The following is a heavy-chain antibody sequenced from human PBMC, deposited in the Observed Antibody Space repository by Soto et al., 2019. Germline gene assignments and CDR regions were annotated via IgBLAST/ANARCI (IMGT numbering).Heavy chain of an antibody. CDR1: GYTFTSYA. V-gene: IGHV1-3*01. D-gene: IGHD3-3*01. CDR2: INAGNGNT. CDR3: ARADVSLEWLLYWFDP. J-gene: IGHJ5*02. Sequence: GASVKVSCKASGYTFTSYAMHWVRQAPGQRLEWMGWINAGNGNTKYSQKFQGRVTITRDTSASTAYMELSSLRSEDTAVYYCARADVSLEWLLYWFDPWGQGTLVTVSS.